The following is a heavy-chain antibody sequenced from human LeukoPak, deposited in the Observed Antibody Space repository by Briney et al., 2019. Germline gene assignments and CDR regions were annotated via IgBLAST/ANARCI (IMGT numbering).Heavy chain of an antibody. J-gene: IGHJ3*02. CDR2: MNPNSGNT. D-gene: IGHD1-26*01. Sequence: APVRVSCKASGYTFTSYDINWVRHATGQGLEWMGWMNPNSGNTGYAQKFQGRVTMTRNTSISTAYMELSSLRSEDTAVYYCARDRIVGPTDAFDIWGQGTMVTVSS. CDR3: ARDRIVGPTDAFDI. CDR1: GYTFTSYD. V-gene: IGHV1-8*01.